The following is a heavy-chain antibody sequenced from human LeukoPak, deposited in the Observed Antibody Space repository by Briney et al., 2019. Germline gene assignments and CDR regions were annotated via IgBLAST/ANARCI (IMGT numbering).Heavy chain of an antibody. D-gene: IGHD6-13*01. J-gene: IGHJ4*02. CDR2: MNPNSGNT. CDR1: GYTFTSCD. CDR3: ARGSLYAAAGTLDFDY. Sequence: ASVKVSCKASGYTFTSCDINWVRQATGQGLEWMGWMNPNSGNTGYAQKFQGRVTMTRNTSISTAYMELSSLRSEDTAVYYCARGSLYAAAGTLDFDYWGQGTLVTVSS. V-gene: IGHV1-8*01.